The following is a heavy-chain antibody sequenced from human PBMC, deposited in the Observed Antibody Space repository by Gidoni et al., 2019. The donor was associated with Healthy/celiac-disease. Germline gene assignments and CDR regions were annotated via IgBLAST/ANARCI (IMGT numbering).Heavy chain of an antibody. CDR2: IIPILGTA. J-gene: IGHJ4*02. Sequence: HVPLVQSGAEVLKPGSSVTVSCKASGGTFSTYAISWVRQAPGQGLAWMGGIIPILGTANYAQKFQGRVTITADESTSTAYMELSSLRSEDTAVYYCARFRAATAYSNPSEYYFDYWGQGTLITVSS. CDR1: GGTFSTYA. CDR3: ARFRAATAYSNPSEYYFDY. V-gene: IGHV1-69*01. D-gene: IGHD4-4*01.